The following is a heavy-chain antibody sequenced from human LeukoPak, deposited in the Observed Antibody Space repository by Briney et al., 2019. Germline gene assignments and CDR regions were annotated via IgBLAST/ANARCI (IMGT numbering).Heavy chain of an antibody. V-gene: IGHV3-30*02. CDR3: AKDPHPYGSGRFYYFDY. Sequence: GGSLRLSCAASGFTFSSYGMHWVRQAPGKGLEWVAFIPYDGSNKYYADSVKGRFTISRDNSKNTLYLQMNSLRAEDTAVYYCAKDPHPYGSGRFYYFDYWGQGTLVTVSS. CDR1: GFTFSSYG. J-gene: IGHJ4*02. CDR2: IPYDGSNK. D-gene: IGHD3-10*01.